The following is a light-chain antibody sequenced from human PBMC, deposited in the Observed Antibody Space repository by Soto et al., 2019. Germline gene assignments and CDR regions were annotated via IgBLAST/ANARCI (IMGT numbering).Light chain of an antibody. CDR2: EVS. CDR1: SSDVGGYKY. CDR3: NSFTSSSTYV. J-gene: IGLJ1*01. V-gene: IGLV2-14*01. Sequence: QSALTQPASVSGSPGQSITISCTGTSSDVGGYKYVSWYQQHPGKAPKLIIYEVSNRPSGVSNRFSGSKSGNTASLTISGLPAEDETDYYCNSFTSSSTYVFGTGTKLTVL.